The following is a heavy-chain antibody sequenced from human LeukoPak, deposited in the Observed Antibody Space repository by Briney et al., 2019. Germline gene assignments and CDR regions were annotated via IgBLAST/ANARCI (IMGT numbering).Heavy chain of an antibody. V-gene: IGHV3-21*01. D-gene: IGHD3-10*01. CDR2: ISSSSSYI. J-gene: IGHJ4*02. CDR1: GFTSSSYS. CDR3: ARDLSMVRGVIKKPLYYFDY. Sequence: GGSLRLSCAASGFTSSSYSMNWVRQAPGKGLEWVSSISSSSSYIYYADSVKGRFTISRDNAKNSLYLQMNSLRAEDTAVYYCARDLSMVRGVIKKPLYYFDYWGQGTLVTVSS.